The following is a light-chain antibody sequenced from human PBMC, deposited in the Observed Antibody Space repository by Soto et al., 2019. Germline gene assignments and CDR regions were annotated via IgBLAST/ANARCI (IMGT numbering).Light chain of an antibody. CDR3: QQYGSSPRT. V-gene: IGKV3-20*01. J-gene: IGKJ1*01. Sequence: EIVLKQSPATLSLSQGERATLSCSARQSVSSSYLAWYQQKPGQAPRLLIYGASSRATGIPDRISGSGSGTDFTLTLSRLEPEDFAVYYCQQYGSSPRTFGQGTKVDIK. CDR2: GAS. CDR1: QSVSSSY.